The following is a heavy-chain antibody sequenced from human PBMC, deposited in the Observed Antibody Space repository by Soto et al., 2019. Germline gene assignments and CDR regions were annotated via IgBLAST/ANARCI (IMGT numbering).Heavy chain of an antibody. CDR2: IYWDDDK. CDR1: GFSLCTTGVG. V-gene: IGHV2-5*02. D-gene: IGHD2-21*02. CDR3: VQSRCGGDCLQSYSSHSYYGLDV. Sequence: QITLKESGPTLVKPTQTLTLTCSFSGFSLCTTGVGVGWIRQPPGKALEWLALIYWDDDKRYNPSLNSRLTITKDTSKNQVVLAMTNMDPVDTATYYCVQSRCGGDCLQSYSSHSYYGLDVWGQGTTVTVSS. J-gene: IGHJ6*02.